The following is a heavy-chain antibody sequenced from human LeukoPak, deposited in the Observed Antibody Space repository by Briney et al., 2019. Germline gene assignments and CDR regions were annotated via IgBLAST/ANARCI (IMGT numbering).Heavy chain of an antibody. Sequence: SVKVSCKASGGTFSSYAISWVRQAPGQGLEWMGGIIPISGTANYAQKFQGRVTITTDESTSTAYMELSSLRSEDTAVYYCARGGVVVPAASPGSSYYMDVWGKGTTVTVSS. D-gene: IGHD2-2*01. V-gene: IGHV1-69*05. CDR2: IIPISGTA. J-gene: IGHJ6*03. CDR3: ARGGVVVPAASPGSSYYMDV. CDR1: GGTFSSYA.